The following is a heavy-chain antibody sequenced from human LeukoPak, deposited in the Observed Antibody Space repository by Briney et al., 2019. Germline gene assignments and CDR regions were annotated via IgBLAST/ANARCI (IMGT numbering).Heavy chain of an antibody. CDR1: GYTFTSYY. Sequence: ASVKVSCKASGYTFTSYYMHWMRQAPGQGLEWMGIINPSGGSTSYAQKFQGRVTMTRDMSTSTVYMELSSLRSEDTAVYYCARGPNYDFWSGPTDWFDPWGQGTLVTVSS. CDR3: ARGPNYDFWSGPTDWFDP. D-gene: IGHD3-3*01. J-gene: IGHJ5*02. V-gene: IGHV1-46*01. CDR2: INPSGGST.